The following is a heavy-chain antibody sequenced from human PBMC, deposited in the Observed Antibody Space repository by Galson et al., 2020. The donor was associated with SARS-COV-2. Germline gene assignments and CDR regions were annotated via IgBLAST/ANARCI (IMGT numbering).Heavy chain of an antibody. CDR1: GFPFSTNW. CDR2: INHDGDEK. J-gene: IGHJ6*02. D-gene: IGHD2-15*01. V-gene: IGHV3-7*01. Sequence: GGSLRLSCAASGFPFSTNWMTWVRQAPGKGLEWVANINHDGDEKYYMDSVKGRFSISRDNAQNSLHLQMNNLRAEDTAVYYCARLLGLRLYGMDVWGQGTTVTVSS. CDR3: ARLLGLRLYGMDV.